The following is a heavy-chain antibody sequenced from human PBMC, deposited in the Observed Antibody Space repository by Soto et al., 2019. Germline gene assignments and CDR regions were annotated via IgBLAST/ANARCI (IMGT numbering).Heavy chain of an antibody. CDR1: GFTFDDYA. CDR2: ISWNSGSI. Sequence: EVQLVESGGGLVQPGRSLRLSCAASGFTFDDYAMHWVRQAPGKGLEWVSGISWNSGSIGYADSVKGRFTISRDNAKNSLYLQMNSLRAEDTALYYCAKDAYSSSWYVFDYWGRGTLVTVSS. V-gene: IGHV3-9*01. CDR3: AKDAYSSSWYVFDY. J-gene: IGHJ4*02. D-gene: IGHD6-13*01.